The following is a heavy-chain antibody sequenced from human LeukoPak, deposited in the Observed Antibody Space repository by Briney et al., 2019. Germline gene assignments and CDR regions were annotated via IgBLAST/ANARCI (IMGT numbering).Heavy chain of an antibody. D-gene: IGHD1-26*01. Sequence: GGSLRLSCAASGFTFSNAWMSWVRQAPGKGLEWVGRIKSKTDGGTTDYAAPVKGRFTISRDNSKNTLYLQMNSLRAEDTAVYYCAKYPYTNSGIARGYFDYWGQGTLVTVSS. J-gene: IGHJ4*02. CDR1: GFTFSNAW. CDR2: IKSKTDGGTT. V-gene: IGHV3-15*01. CDR3: AKYPYTNSGIARGYFDY.